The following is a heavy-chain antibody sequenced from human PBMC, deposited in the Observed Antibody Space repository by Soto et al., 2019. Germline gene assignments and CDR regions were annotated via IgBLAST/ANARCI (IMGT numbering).Heavy chain of an antibody. CDR2: IIPIFGTA. CDR3: ARADPRGVYYYDSSGYYLYY. D-gene: IGHD3-22*01. CDR1: GGTFNSYA. J-gene: IGHJ4*02. Sequence: GAPVKVSCKASGGTFNSYAISWVRQAPGQRLEWMGGIIPIFGTANYAQKFQGRVTITADESTSTAYMELSSLRSEDTAVYYCARADPRGVYYYDSSGYYLYYWGQGTLVTVSS. V-gene: IGHV1-69*13.